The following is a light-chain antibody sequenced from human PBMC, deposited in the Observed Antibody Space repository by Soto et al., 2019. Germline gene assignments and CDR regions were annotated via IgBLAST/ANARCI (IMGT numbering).Light chain of an antibody. Sequence: QSALTQPRSVSGSPGQSVTISCTGSSNDVGGYNYVTWYQLYPGKAPKVMIYDVKTRPSGVPDRFSGSKSGNTASLTISGLQAEDEADYYCCSYAGDYTFVFGTGTKVTVL. CDR2: DVK. CDR3: CSYAGDYTFV. J-gene: IGLJ1*01. CDR1: SNDVGGYNY. V-gene: IGLV2-11*01.